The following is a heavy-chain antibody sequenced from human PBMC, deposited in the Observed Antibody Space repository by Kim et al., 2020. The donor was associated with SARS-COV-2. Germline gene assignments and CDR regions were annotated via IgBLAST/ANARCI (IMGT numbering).Heavy chain of an antibody. CDR3: AREMAAGASAFDI. J-gene: IGHJ3*02. V-gene: IGHV3-13*04. Sequence: GGSLRLSCAASGFSCSDYEIHWVRQITGKGLEWVSAIGTAGDTFYQVSVKGRFTISIETSKNSHYLQMNNLRAADTAVYYCAREMAAGASAFDIWGQG. CDR1: GFSCSDYE. D-gene: IGHD6-13*01. CDR2: IGTAGDT.